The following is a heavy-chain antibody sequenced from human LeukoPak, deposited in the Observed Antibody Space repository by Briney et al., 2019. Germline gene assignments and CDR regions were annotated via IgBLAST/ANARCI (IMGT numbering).Heavy chain of an antibody. Sequence: SGGSLRLSCAASGVTLSTYSMNWVRQAPGKGLEWVSYISTSSNTIYYAGSVKGRFTISRDNAKNSLYLQMNSLRAEDTAVYYCARRYGDYEGSFEYWGQGTLVTVSS. CDR3: ARRYGDYEGSFEY. CDR2: ISTSSNTI. J-gene: IGHJ4*02. V-gene: IGHV3-48*01. CDR1: GVTLSTYS. D-gene: IGHD4-17*01.